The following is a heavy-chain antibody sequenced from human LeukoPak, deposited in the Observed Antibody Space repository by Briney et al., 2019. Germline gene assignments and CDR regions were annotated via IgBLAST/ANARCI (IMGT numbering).Heavy chain of an antibody. CDR2: ISSSGSYI. V-gene: IGHV3-21*01. CDR1: GFTFSSYS. CDR3: AREPSSNNFDY. Sequence: GGSLRLSCAASGFTFSSYSMNWVRQAPGKGLEWVSSISSSGSYISYADSVKGRFTISRDNAENSLYLQMNSLRAEDTAVYYCAREPSSNNFDYWGQGTLVTVSS. J-gene: IGHJ4*02. D-gene: IGHD4-11*01.